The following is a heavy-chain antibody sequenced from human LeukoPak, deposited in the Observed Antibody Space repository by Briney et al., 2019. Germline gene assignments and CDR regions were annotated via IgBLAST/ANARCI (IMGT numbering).Heavy chain of an antibody. CDR1: GYTFTSYD. D-gene: IGHD1-26*01. Sequence: ASVKVSCKASGYTFTSYDINWVRQATGQGLEWMGWMNPNSGNTGYAQKFQGRVTITRNTSISTAYMELSSLRSEDTAVYYCARVGGIVGASNRYYYYYMDVWGKGTTVTVSS. V-gene: IGHV1-8*03. J-gene: IGHJ6*03. CDR2: MNPNSGNT. CDR3: ARVGGIVGASNRYYYYYMDV.